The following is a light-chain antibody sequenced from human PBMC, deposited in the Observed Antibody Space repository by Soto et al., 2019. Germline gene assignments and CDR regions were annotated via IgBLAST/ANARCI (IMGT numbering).Light chain of an antibody. CDR3: QQYHTSLYT. Sequence: EIVLTQSPGTLSLSPGERATLSCRASQSLSDSYLAWYQQRPGQAPRLLIYGASIRATGIPDRFSGSGSGTDFTLTISGLEPEDFAFYYFQQYHTSLYTFGQGTKVEI. J-gene: IGKJ2*01. V-gene: IGKV3-20*01. CDR2: GAS. CDR1: QSLSDSY.